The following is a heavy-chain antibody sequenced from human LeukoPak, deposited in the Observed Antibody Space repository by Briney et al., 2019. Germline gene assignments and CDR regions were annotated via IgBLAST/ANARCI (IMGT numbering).Heavy chain of an antibody. CDR3: ARSLGCSIPAVLFFDY. CDR1: GGSISSGGYS. CDR2: IYHSGST. J-gene: IGHJ4*02. V-gene: IGHV4-30-2*01. D-gene: IGHD2-2*01. Sequence: SETLSLTCAVSGGSISSGGYSWSWIRQPPGKGLEWIGYIYHSGSTYYNPSLKSRVTISVDRSKNQFSLKLSSVTAADTAVYYCARSLGCSIPAVLFFDYWGQGTLVTVSS.